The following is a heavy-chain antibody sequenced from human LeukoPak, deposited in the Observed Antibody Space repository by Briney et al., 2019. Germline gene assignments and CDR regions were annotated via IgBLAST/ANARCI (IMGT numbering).Heavy chain of an antibody. J-gene: IGHJ3*02. CDR3: ARDGGPHKDAFDI. D-gene: IGHD3-3*01. CDR1: GFTFSSYS. Sequence: GGSLRLSCAASGFTFSSYSMNGVRQAPGKGLEWVSSISSSSSYIYYADSLKGRFTISRDNAKNSLYLEMNSLRAEDTAVYYCARDGGPHKDAFDIWGQGTMVTVSS. V-gene: IGHV3-21*01. CDR2: ISSSSSYI.